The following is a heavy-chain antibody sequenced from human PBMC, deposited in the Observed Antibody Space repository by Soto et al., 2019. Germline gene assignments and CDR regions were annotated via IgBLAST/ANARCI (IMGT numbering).Heavy chain of an antibody. J-gene: IGHJ5*02. Sequence: SETLSLTWTVSGGSINSDYWSWIRQPPGKGLEWIGNIHYSGSTNYNPSLKSRATISVDTSKNHFSLKLSSVTAADTAVYYCARGAIFGVVTWFDPWGQGTLVTVSS. V-gene: IGHV4-59*01. CDR3: ARGAIFGVVTWFDP. CDR2: IHYSGST. D-gene: IGHD3-3*01. CDR1: GGSINSDY.